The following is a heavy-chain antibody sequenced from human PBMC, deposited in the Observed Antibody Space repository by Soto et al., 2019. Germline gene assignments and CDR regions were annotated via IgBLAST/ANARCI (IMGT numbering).Heavy chain of an antibody. D-gene: IGHD5-12*01. CDR3: ARSLGDGYNYYFDY. CDR2: IYHSGST. J-gene: IGHJ4*02. V-gene: IGHV4-30-2*01. CDR1: GGSISSGGYS. Sequence: SETLSLTCAVSGGSISSGGYSWSWIRQPPGKGLEWIGYIYHSGSTYYNPPLKSRVTISVDRSKNQFSLKLSSVTAADTAVYYCARSLGDGYNYYFDYWGQGTLVTVSS.